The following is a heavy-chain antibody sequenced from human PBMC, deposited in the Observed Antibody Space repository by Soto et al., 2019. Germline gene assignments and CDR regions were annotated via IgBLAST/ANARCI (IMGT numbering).Heavy chain of an antibody. Sequence: SVKVSCKASGFTFSSSAMQWVRQARGQRLEWIGWIVVASGNTNYAQKFQERVTITRDMSTSTAYMELSSLRSEDTAVYYCAADGYDILTRYPYYYYDMDVWGQ. CDR1: GFTFSSSA. V-gene: IGHV1-58*02. CDR2: IVVASGNT. D-gene: IGHD3-9*01. CDR3: AADGYDILTRYPYYYYDMDV. J-gene: IGHJ6*02.